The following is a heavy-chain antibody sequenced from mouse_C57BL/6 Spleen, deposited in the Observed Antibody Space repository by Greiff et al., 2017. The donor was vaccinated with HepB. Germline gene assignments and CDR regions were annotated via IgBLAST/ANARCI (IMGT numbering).Heavy chain of an antibody. D-gene: IGHD1-1*01. J-gene: IGHJ3*01. CDR2: INPNNGGT. CDR1: GYTFTDYN. CDR3: ARGDYYGSSYVVFAY. Sequence: EVQLQQSGPELVKPGASVKMSCKASGYTFTDYNMHWVKQSHGKSLEWIGYINPNNGGTSYNQKFKGKATLTVNKSSSTAYMELRSLTSEDSAVYYCARGDYYGSSYVVFAYWGQGTLVTVSA. V-gene: IGHV1-22*01.